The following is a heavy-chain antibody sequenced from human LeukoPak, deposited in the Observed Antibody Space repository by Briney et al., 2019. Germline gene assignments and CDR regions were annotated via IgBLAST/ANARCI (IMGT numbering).Heavy chain of an antibody. CDR3: ARDLPPRGSSGWYAPFDY. J-gene: IGHJ4*02. V-gene: IGHV4-4*07. CDR2: IYTSGST. Sequence: SETLSLTCTVSGGSISSYYWSWIRQPAGKGLEWIGRIYTSGSTNYNPSLKSRVTMSVDTSKNQFSLKLSSVTAADTAVYYCARDLPPRGSSGWYAPFDYWGQGTQVTVSS. CDR1: GGSISSYY. D-gene: IGHD6-19*01.